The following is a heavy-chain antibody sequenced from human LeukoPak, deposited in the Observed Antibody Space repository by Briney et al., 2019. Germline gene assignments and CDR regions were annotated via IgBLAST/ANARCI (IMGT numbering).Heavy chain of an antibody. Sequence: ASVKVSCKASGYTFTSYNMHWVRQAPGQGLEWMGIINPSGGSTSYAQKFQGRVTMTRDTSTSTVYMELSRLRSEDTAVYYCARDPYSRGKANYFDYWGQGTLVTVSS. CDR2: INPSGGST. D-gene: IGHD3-22*01. J-gene: IGHJ4*02. CDR1: GYTFTSYN. CDR3: ARDPYSRGKANYFDY. V-gene: IGHV1-46*01.